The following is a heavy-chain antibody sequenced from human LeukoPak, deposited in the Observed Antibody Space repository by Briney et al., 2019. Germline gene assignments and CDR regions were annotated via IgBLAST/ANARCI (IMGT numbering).Heavy chain of an antibody. CDR2: IYTSGST. Sequence: PSETLSLTCTVSGGSISSYYWSWIRQPAGKGLEWIGRIYTSGSTNYNPSLKSRVTMSVDTSKNQFSLTLTSVTAADTAFYYCARGGIRGYSAFDNLDFWGLGTHVTVSS. D-gene: IGHD5-12*01. V-gene: IGHV4-4*07. CDR3: ARGGIRGYSAFDNLDF. CDR1: GGSISSYY. J-gene: IGHJ4*02.